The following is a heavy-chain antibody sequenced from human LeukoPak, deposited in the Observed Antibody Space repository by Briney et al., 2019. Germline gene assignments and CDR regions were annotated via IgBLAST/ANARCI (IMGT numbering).Heavy chain of an antibody. D-gene: IGHD6-13*01. J-gene: IGHJ4*02. Sequence: GGSLRLSCAASGFTFSSYAMSWVRQAPGEGLEWVSAISGSGGSTYYADSVKGRFTISRDNSKNTLYLQMNSLRAEDTAVYYCAKDTSYTLAAAGLIDYWGQGTLVTVSS. CDR2: ISGSGGST. V-gene: IGHV3-23*01. CDR1: GFTFSSYA. CDR3: AKDTSYTLAAAGLIDY.